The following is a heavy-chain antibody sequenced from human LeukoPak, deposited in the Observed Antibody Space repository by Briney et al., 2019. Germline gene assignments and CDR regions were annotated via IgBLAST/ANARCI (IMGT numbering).Heavy chain of an antibody. CDR2: ISGSGGST. J-gene: IGHJ6*02. CDR1: GFTFSSYA. CDR3: AKPNVAGTSYYGMDV. V-gene: IGHV3-23*01. Sequence: PGGSLRLSCAASGFTFSSYAMSWVRQAPGKGLEGVSAISGSGGSTYYADSVKGRFTISRDNSKNTLYLQMNSLRAEDTAVYYCAKPNVAGTSYYGMDVWGQGTTVTVSS. D-gene: IGHD6-19*01.